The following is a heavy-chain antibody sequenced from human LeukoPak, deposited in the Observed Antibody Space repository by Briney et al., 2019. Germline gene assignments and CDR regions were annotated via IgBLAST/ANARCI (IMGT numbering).Heavy chain of an antibody. Sequence: PGGSLRLSCAASGFTFISFAMTWVRQAPGKGLEWVSTIGGRAGSTDYADSVKGRFTISRDNSKNTLYLQMNNLRTEDTAVYHCAKDRDIILMGHGMDVWGQGATVTVSS. V-gene: IGHV3-23*01. CDR2: IGGRAGST. J-gene: IGHJ6*02. CDR3: AKDRDIILMGHGMDV. D-gene: IGHD3-10*01. CDR1: GFTFISFA.